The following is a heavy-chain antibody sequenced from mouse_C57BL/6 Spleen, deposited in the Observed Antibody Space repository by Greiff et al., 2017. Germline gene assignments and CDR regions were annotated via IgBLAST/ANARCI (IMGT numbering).Heavy chain of an antibody. D-gene: IGHD2-2*01. CDR3: ARHPYGYDYYCDY. CDR2: ISSGGSYT. CDR1: GFTFSSYG. Sequence: DVKLVESGGDLVKPGGSLKLSCAASGFTFSSYGMSWVRQTPDKRLEWVATISSGGSYTYYPDSVKGRFTISRDNAKNTLYLQMSSLKSEDTSMYYCARHPYGYDYYCDYWGQGTTLTVSS. V-gene: IGHV5-6*02. J-gene: IGHJ2*01.